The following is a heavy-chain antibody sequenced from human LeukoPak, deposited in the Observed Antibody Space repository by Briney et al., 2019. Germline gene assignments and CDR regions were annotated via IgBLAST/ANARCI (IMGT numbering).Heavy chain of an antibody. V-gene: IGHV3-53*01. J-gene: IGHJ3*02. CDR1: GFTVSSNY. D-gene: IGHD3-22*01. CDR3: ARDTYYYDSSGYYDI. Sequence: PGGSLRLSCAASGFTVSSNYMSWVRQAPGKGLEWVSVIYSGGSTYYADSVKGRFTISRDNSKNTLYLQMNSLRAEDTAVYYCARDTYYYDSSGYYDIWGQGTMVTVSS. CDR2: IYSGGST.